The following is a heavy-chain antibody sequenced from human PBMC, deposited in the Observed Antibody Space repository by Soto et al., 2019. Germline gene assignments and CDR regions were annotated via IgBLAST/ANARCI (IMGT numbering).Heavy chain of an antibody. V-gene: IGHV3-23*01. Sequence: EVQLLESGGGLVQPGGSLRLSCAASGFTFSSYAMSWVRQAPGKGLEWVSAISGSGGSTYYADSVKGRFTISRDNSKNTLYLQMNSLRAEDTAVYYCAKDPVGGGYYADRRPPPNWFDPWGQGTLVTVSS. J-gene: IGHJ5*02. CDR3: AKDPVGGGYYADRRPPPNWFDP. D-gene: IGHD3-3*01. CDR1: GFTFSSYA. CDR2: ISGSGGST.